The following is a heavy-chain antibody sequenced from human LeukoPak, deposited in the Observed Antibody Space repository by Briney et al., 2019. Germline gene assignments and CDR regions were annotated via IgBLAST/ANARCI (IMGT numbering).Heavy chain of an antibody. CDR3: AKDRWVLHYYYYGMDV. Sequence: GGSLRLSCAASGFTFSSCGMHWVRQAPGKGLEWVAVISYDGSNKYYADSVKGRFTISRDNSKNTLYLQMNSLRAEDTAVYYCAKDRWVLHYYYYGMDVWGQGTTVTVSS. D-gene: IGHD4-23*01. CDR2: ISYDGSNK. V-gene: IGHV3-30*18. J-gene: IGHJ6*02. CDR1: GFTFSSCG.